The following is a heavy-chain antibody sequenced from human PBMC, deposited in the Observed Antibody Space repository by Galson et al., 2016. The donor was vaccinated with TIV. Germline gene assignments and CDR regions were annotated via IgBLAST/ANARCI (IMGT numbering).Heavy chain of an antibody. V-gene: IGHV1-69*06. CDR2: IIPMISTA. J-gene: IGHJ4*02. CDR1: GGTFSNYG. D-gene: IGHD3-16*01. Sequence: SVKVSCKASGGTFSNYGISWLRQAPGQGLEWMGEIIPMISTAHYAQHLQGRVTISADKSTTTAYLELRSLTSDDTAVYYCAGGGGSHWGYYWGQGTLVTVSS. CDR3: AGGGGSHWGYY.